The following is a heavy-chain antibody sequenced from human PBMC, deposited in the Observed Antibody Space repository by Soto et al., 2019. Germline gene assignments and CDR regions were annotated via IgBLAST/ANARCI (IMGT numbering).Heavy chain of an antibody. CDR3: ARELSGSWYNWFDP. Sequence: LGGSLRLSCAASGFSVSSNSMNWVRQAPGKGLEWVSVIHSDVTTYFADSVKGRFIISRDNSKNMLYLQMNSLRAEDTAIYYCARELSGSWYNWFDPWGQGTLVTVSS. D-gene: IGHD6-13*01. V-gene: IGHV3-53*01. J-gene: IGHJ5*02. CDR2: IHSDVTT. CDR1: GFSVSSNS.